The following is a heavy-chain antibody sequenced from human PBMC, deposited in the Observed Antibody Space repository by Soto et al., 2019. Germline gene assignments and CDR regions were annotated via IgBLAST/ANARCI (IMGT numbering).Heavy chain of an antibody. V-gene: IGHV4-39*01. D-gene: IGHD2-2*01. Sequence: SETLSLTCHVSSAPVSRSNYTWGWVRPPPGKGVVWIGSIYYSGSTYYNPSLNSRVTVSVDTSKNQFSLKVTSVTAADTAVYYCSRLHGYCISSSCHGHYAMDVWGQGTTVTVSS. CDR2: IYYSGST. CDR1: SAPVSRSNYT. J-gene: IGHJ6*02. CDR3: SRLHGYCISSSCHGHYAMDV.